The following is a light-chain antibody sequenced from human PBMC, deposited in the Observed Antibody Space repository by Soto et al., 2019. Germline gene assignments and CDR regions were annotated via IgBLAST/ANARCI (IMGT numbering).Light chain of an antibody. V-gene: IGKV3-20*01. CDR2: GAS. CDR1: QTVYSDY. J-gene: IGKJ4*01. Sequence: ALTQSPGTMSLSPGERATLSCRASQTVYSDYLAWYQQKPGQAPRLLIYGASIRATGIPDRFSGSGSGTDFTLTISRLEPEDIAVYYCQQYGSSWFTFGGGTKVDIK. CDR3: QQYGSSWFT.